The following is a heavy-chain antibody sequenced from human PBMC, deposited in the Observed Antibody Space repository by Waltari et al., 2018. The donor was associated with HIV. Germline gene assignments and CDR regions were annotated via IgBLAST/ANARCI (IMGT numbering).Heavy chain of an antibody. CDR1: GFTVSGHY. CDR3: ASGVVTPFGGLDY. Sequence: EVQLVESGGGLVQPGGSLRVSCAASGFTVSGHYMPGVRQAPGKGRELLSVIYSGGTTYYADSVKGRFTISRDNSNNTLYIQMNSLRAEDTAVYYCASGVVTPFGGLDYWGQGTLVTVSS. J-gene: IGHJ4*02. V-gene: IGHV3-66*01. CDR2: IYSGGTT. D-gene: IGHD2-21*02.